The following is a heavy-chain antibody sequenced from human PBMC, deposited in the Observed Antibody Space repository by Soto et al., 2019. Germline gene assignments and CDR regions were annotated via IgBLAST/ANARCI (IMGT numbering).Heavy chain of an antibody. D-gene: IGHD3-3*01. J-gene: IGHJ4*02. CDR2: IVYDGTNK. CDR1: GFTFSSFG. Sequence: PGGSLKLSCAASGFTFSSFGMHWVRQSPGKGLEWVAVIVYDGTNKYYADSVKGRFTISRDNSKNTLYLQMDSLRAEDTAVYYCAKDRQYDFWTVEYWGQGTLVTVSS. V-gene: IGHV3-30*18. CDR3: AKDRQYDFWTVEY.